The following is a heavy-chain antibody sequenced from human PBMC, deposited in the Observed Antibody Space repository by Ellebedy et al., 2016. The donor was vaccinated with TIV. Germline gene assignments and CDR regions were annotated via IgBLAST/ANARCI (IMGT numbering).Heavy chain of an antibody. CDR3: AKALIRDDYFDS. J-gene: IGHJ4*02. V-gene: IGHV3-30*04. CDR2: ISDDGRKK. Sequence: GGSLRLSXTVSGFSFNIYTMHWVRQAPGKGLEWVTLISDDGRKKFYADSVSGRFTISRDNSKNTLYLQMTSLTVEDTAVYYCAKALIRDDYFDSWGQGSLVTVSS. CDR1: GFSFNIYT.